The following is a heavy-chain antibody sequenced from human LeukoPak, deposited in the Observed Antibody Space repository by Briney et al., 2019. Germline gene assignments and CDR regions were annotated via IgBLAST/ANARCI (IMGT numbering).Heavy chain of an antibody. CDR1: GFTFSSYA. D-gene: IGHD6-13*01. Sequence: GGSLRLSCAASGFTFSSYAMSWVRQAPGKGLEWVSYISSSGSTIYYADSVKGRFTISRDNAKNSLYLQMNSLRAEDTAVYYCARRMPYSSSWDDAFDIWGQGTMVTVSS. CDR2: ISSSGSTI. J-gene: IGHJ3*02. CDR3: ARRMPYSSSWDDAFDI. V-gene: IGHV3-48*04.